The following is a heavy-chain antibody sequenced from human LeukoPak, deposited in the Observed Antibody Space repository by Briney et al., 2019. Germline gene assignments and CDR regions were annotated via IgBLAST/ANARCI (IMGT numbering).Heavy chain of an antibody. CDR3: AIATIAAAGKNFDY. Sequence: GGSLRLSCAASGFTFDDYAVHWVRQAPGKGLEWVSGISWNSGSIGYADSVKGRFTISRDNAKNSLYLQMNSLRAEDTALYYCAIATIAAAGKNFDYWGQGTLVTVSS. J-gene: IGHJ4*02. CDR1: GFTFDDYA. V-gene: IGHV3-9*01. D-gene: IGHD6-13*01. CDR2: ISWNSGSI.